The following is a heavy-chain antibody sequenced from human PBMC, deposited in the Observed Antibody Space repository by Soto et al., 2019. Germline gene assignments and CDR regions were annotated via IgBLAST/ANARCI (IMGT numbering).Heavy chain of an antibody. CDR2: IYYSGST. Sequence: SETLSLTCTVSGGSISSYYWSWIRQPPGKGLEWIGYIYYSGSTNYNPSLKSRVTISVGTSKNQFSLKLSSVTAADTAVYYCARVATTNYYYYYYMDVWGKGTTVTVSS. J-gene: IGHJ6*03. V-gene: IGHV4-59*01. CDR3: ARVATTNYYYYYYMDV. CDR1: GGSISSYY. D-gene: IGHD1-26*01.